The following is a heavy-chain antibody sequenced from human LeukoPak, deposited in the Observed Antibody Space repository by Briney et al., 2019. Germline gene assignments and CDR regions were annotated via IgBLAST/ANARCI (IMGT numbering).Heavy chain of an antibody. CDR3: AKQGPGYCSSTSCYGVDY. CDR1: VYTFTSYA. CDR2: INTNTGNP. Sequence: ASVKVSCKASVYTFTSYAMNWVRQAPGQGLEWMGWINTNTGNPTYAQGFTGRFVFSLDTSVSTAYLQISSLKAEDSAVYYCAKQGPGYCSSTSCYGVDYWGQGTLVTVSS. D-gene: IGHD2-2*01. V-gene: IGHV7-4-1*02. J-gene: IGHJ4*02.